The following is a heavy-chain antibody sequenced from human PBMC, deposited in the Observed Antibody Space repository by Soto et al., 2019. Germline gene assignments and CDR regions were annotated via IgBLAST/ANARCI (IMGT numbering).Heavy chain of an antibody. V-gene: IGHV4-34*01. CDR2: INHSGST. Sequence: AETLSLTCAVYGGSFSGYYWSWIRQPPGKGLGWIGEINHSGSTNYNPSLKSRVTISVDTSKNQFSRRLSSVTAADTAVYYCAGKNDYPCYYFDYWGQGTLVTVSS. D-gene: IGHD5-12*01. J-gene: IGHJ4*02. CDR1: GGSFSGYY. CDR3: AGKNDYPCYYFDY.